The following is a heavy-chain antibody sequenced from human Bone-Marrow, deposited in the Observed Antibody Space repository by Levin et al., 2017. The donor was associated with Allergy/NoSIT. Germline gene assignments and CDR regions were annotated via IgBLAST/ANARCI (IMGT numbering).Heavy chain of an antibody. D-gene: IGHD4-11*01. J-gene: IGHJ4*02. Sequence: GGSLRLSCAASGFTFRNAWMSWVRQAPGKGLEWVGHIKTTTAGATTAAPVKGRFTISRDDSKNTLYLQMNSLKSEDTAVYYCTTYRLYSGLYYFDYWGQGTLVTVSS. CDR2: IKTTTAGATT. V-gene: IGHV3-15*06. CDR1: GFTFRNAW. CDR3: TTYRLYSGLYYFDY.